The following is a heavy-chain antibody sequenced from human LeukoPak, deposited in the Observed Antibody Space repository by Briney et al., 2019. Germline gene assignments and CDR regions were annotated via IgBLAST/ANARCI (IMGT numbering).Heavy chain of an antibody. CDR3: ARSYSWNNGAYSFDY. V-gene: IGHV5-51*01. CDR2: IYPGGSDT. D-gene: IGHD1/OR15-1a*01. Sequence: GESLKISCKGSGYSFTSYWIGWVRQMPGKGLEWMGIIYPGGSDTRYSPSLQGQVTISADKSISTAYLQWSSLKASDTAIYYCARSYSWNNGAYSFDYWGQGTLVTVSS. J-gene: IGHJ4*02. CDR1: GYSFTSYW.